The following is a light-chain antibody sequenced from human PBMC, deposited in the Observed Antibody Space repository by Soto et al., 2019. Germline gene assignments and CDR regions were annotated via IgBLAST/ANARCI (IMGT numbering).Light chain of an antibody. CDR2: GAS. CDR1: LSISSH. V-gene: IGKV1-39*01. J-gene: IGKJ2*01. CDR3: QQSDMTPQT. Sequence: IQMTQSPYSMSASAGDRVTITCRASLSISSHLNWYHQKPGKAPKLLIYGASSLTSGVPSRFSGSGSGTDFTLIISSLQPEDFATYYCQQSDMTPQTFGQGTKLEIK.